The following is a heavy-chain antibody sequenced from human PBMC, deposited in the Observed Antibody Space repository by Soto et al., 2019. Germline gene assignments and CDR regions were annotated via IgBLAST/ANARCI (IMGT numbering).Heavy chain of an antibody. Sequence: GGSLRLSCAASGFIFSSYAMSWVRQAPGKGLEWVAVVSHDGRNTHYADSVKGRFTISRDSSKNTVSLEMTSLRAEDTAVYYCAKGGRQWLVTSDFNYWGQGALVTVS. D-gene: IGHD6-19*01. CDR2: VSHDGRNT. CDR1: GFIFSSYA. J-gene: IGHJ4*02. V-gene: IGHV3-30*18. CDR3: AKGGRQWLVTSDFNY.